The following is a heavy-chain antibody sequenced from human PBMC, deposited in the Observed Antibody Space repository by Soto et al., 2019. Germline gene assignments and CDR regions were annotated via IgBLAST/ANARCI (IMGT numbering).Heavy chain of an antibody. Sequence: QVQLQESGTGLVKPSETLSLTCTVSGGSISGYYWSWIRQPPGKGLEWIAYIYYSGSTNYNPSLKSRVTISLDTSKNHFSLKLTSVTAADTAMYYCARQTSRGSYFDLWGRGTLVTVSS. CDR2: IYYSGST. J-gene: IGHJ2*01. D-gene: IGHD3-10*01. CDR3: ARQTSRGSYFDL. V-gene: IGHV4-59*01. CDR1: GGSISGYY.